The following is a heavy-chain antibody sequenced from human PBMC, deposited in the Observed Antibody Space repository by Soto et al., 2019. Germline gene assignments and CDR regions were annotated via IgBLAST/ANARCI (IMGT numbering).Heavy chain of an antibody. V-gene: IGHV4-4*02. D-gene: IGHD3-22*01. J-gene: IGHJ4*02. CDR3: ARFYYDSSGSYRYFDY. Sequence: ETLSLTCTVSNGSITSSYWWGWVRQPPGKGLEWIGEIYHTGSTNYNPSLESRVIISVDNSKNLFSLRLNSVTAADTAVYYCARFYYDSSGSYRYFDYWGQRALVTVSS. CDR1: NGSITSSYW. CDR2: IYHTGST.